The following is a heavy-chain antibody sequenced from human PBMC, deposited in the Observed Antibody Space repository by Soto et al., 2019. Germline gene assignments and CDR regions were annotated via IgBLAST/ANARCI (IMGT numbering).Heavy chain of an antibody. CDR3: ARDHGDYRKYYYYYYMDV. Sequence: QVQLVESGGGFVKPGGSLRLSCAASGFTFSDYSMSWIRQAPGKGLEWVSYISSSGSTIYYADSVKGRFTISRDNAKNSLYLQMNSLRAEDTAVYYCARDHGDYRKYYYYYYMDVWGKGTTVTVSS. CDR1: GFTFSDYS. CDR2: ISSSGSTI. D-gene: IGHD4-17*01. J-gene: IGHJ6*03. V-gene: IGHV3-11*01.